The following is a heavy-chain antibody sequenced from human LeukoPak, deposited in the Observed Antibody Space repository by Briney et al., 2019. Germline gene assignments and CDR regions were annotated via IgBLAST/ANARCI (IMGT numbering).Heavy chain of an antibody. J-gene: IGHJ5*02. CDR2: ISSSSSYI. CDR1: GFIFSSYS. V-gene: IGHV3-21*01. Sequence: PGGSLRLSCAASGFIFSSYSMNWVRQAPGKGLEWVSSISSSSSYIYYADSVKGRFTISRDNAKNSLYLQMNSLRAEDTAVYYCARGATDVTRWFDPWGQGTRVTVSS. CDR3: ARGATDVTRWFDP. D-gene: IGHD1-1*01.